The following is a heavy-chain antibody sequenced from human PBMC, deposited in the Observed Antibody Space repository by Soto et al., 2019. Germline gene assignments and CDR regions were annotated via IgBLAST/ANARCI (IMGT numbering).Heavy chain of an antibody. CDR1: GGSFSGYY. Sequence: SETLSLTCAVYGGSFSGYYWSWIRQPPGKGLEWIGEINHSGSTNYDPSLKSRVTISVDTSKNQFSLKLSSVTAADTAVYYCARGYYYDSSGYSENWFDPWGQGTLVTVSS. CDR2: INHSGST. V-gene: IGHV4-34*01. CDR3: ARGYYYDSSGYSENWFDP. D-gene: IGHD3-22*01. J-gene: IGHJ5*02.